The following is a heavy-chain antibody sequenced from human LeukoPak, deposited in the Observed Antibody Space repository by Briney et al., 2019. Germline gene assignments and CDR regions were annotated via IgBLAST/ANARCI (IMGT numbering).Heavy chain of an antibody. CDR2: INPSGGNT. Sequence: GASVKVSCKASGYTFTSYYMHWVRQAPGQGLEWMGIINPSGGNTGYAQKFQGRVTMTRNTSISTAYMELSSLRSEDTAVYYCARELYDILTGYSDVWGQGTTVTVSS. J-gene: IGHJ6*02. D-gene: IGHD3-9*01. CDR1: GYTFTSYY. V-gene: IGHV1-46*01. CDR3: ARELYDILTGYSDV.